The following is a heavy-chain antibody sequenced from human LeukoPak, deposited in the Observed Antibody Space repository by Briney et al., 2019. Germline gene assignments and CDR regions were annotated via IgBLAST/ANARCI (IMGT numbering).Heavy chain of an antibody. CDR3: ARVHCDTSGYYLPSDY. V-gene: IGHV3-30-3*01. D-gene: IGHD3-22*01. CDR1: GFTFSSCA. J-gene: IGHJ4*02. CDR2: ISYDGSNK. Sequence: GRSLRLSCAASGFTFSSCALHWVRQAPGKGLEWVALISYDGSNKYYADSVKGRFTISRDNSKNTLYLQMNSLRAEDTAVYHCARVHCDTSGYYLPSDYWGQGTLVTVSS.